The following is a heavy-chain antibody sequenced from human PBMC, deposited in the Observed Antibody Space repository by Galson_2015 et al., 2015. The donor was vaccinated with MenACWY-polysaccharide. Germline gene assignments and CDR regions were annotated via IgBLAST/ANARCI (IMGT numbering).Heavy chain of an antibody. Sequence: SLRLSCAASGFTFSNYAMSWVRQAPGKGLEWVSTIGGSGSNTHYADSVKGRFTISRDNSKNTLSLQMNSLRAEDTAVYYCARVRYSTGKYQFDYWGQATLVAVSS. CDR1: GFTFSNYA. J-gene: IGHJ4*02. CDR3: ARVRYSTGKYQFDY. D-gene: IGHD2-2*01. V-gene: IGHV3-23*01. CDR2: IGGSGSNT.